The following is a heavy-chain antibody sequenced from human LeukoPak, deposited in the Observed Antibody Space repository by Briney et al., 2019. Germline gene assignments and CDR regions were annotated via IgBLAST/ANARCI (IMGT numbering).Heavy chain of an antibody. V-gene: IGHV4-34*01. CDR1: GGSFSGYY. D-gene: IGHD5-24*01. Sequence: SETLSLTCAVYGGSFSGYYWSWIRQPPGKGLEWIGEINHSGSTNYNPSLKSRVTISVDTSKNQFSLKLSSVTAADTAVYYCARDASRDGYNSLFYYYYYYMDVWGKGTTVTVSS. J-gene: IGHJ6*03. CDR2: INHSGST. CDR3: ARDASRDGYNSLFYYYYYYMDV.